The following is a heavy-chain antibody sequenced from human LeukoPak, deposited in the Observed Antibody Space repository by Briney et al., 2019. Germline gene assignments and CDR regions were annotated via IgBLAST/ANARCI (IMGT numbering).Heavy chain of an antibody. J-gene: IGHJ4*02. Sequence: GGSLRLSCAAAGFTFSSYAMHWVRQAPGKGLEWVAVIWYDGSNKYYADSVKGRFTISRDNSKNTLYLQMNSLRAEDTAVYYCARLLTNNCGGDGTCIYWGQGTLVTVSS. CDR3: ARLLTNNCGGDGTCIY. V-gene: IGHV3-33*01. D-gene: IGHD2-21*02. CDR1: GFTFSSYA. CDR2: IWYDGSNK.